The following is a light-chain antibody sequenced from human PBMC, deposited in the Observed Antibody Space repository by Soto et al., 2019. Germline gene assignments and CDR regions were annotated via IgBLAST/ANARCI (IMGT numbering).Light chain of an antibody. J-gene: IGKJ1*01. Sequence: EIVLTQSPGTLSLSPGERGTLSCRASHTISSSYLAWYQQKPGQAPRLLMYSISRRATGTPDRFRGSGSGTDFTLTITRLEPEDFAVYYCQQYDTSPRTFGKGTKVEMK. CDR3: QQYDTSPRT. CDR1: HTISSSY. V-gene: IGKV3-20*01. CDR2: SIS.